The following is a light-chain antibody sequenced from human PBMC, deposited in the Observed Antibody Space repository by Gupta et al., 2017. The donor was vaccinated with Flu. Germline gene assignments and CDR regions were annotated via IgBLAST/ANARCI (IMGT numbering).Light chain of an antibody. Sequence: GNNYVSWYQHLPGTAPKLLIYDNNNRPSGIPDRFSASKSGTSATLGITGLQTGDEADYYCGAWDNSPNVWVFGGGTKVTVL. J-gene: IGLJ3*02. CDR3: GAWDNSPNVWV. CDR2: DNN. CDR1: GNNY. V-gene: IGLV1-51*02.